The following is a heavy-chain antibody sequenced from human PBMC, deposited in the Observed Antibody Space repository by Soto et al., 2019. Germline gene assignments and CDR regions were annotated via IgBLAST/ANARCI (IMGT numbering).Heavy chain of an antibody. D-gene: IGHD6-13*01. CDR3: ARAGLDDSSSWYEDYDYYMDV. CDR1: GGSIGGSSDY. CDR2: IYYSGST. Sequence: SETLSLTCTVSGGSIGGSSDYWGWIRQPPGKGLEWIGSIYYSGSTDYNPSLKSRVTISVDTSKNQFSLKLSSVTAADTAVYYCARAGLDDSSSWYEDYDYYMDVWGKGTTVTVSS. V-gene: IGHV4-39*07. J-gene: IGHJ6*03.